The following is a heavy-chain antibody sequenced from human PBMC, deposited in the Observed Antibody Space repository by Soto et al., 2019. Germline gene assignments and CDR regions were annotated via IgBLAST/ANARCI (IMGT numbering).Heavy chain of an antibody. V-gene: IGHV4-30-2*01. D-gene: IGHD3-3*01. CDR3: AGLRFWIDP. CDR2: IYHSGST. J-gene: IGHJ5*02. Sequence: SETLSLTCAVSGGSISSGGYSWSWIRQPPGKGLEWIGYIYHSGSTYYNPSLKSRVTISVDRSKNQFSLKLSSVTAADTAVYYRAGLRFWIDPWGQGTLVTVSS. CDR1: GGSISSGGYS.